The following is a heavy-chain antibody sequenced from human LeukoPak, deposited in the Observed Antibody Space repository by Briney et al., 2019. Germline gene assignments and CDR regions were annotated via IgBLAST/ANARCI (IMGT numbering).Heavy chain of an antibody. J-gene: IGHJ4*02. CDR1: GASLSSGSHY. D-gene: IGHD2-21*01. Sequence: PSETLSLTCTVSGASLSSGSHYWGWIRQPPGKGLEWIGSIYYSGNTYYSMSLKTRVIISADTSKNQFSLKLSSVAAADTAVYYCARHYSTFYFDSWGQGTLVTVSS. CDR3: ARHYSTFYFDS. V-gene: IGHV4-39*01. CDR2: IYYSGNT.